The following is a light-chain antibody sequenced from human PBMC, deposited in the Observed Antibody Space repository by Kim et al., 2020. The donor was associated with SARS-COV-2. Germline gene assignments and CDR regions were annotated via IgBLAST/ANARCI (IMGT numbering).Light chain of an antibody. V-gene: IGKV3-11*01. CDR1: QRVATY. Sequence: PGERATRPCRASQRVATYLAWYQQKPGQAPRLLIYDASKRATGIPARFRGSGSGTDFTLTIGTLEPEDSAVYYCQQRGNFGQGTRLEIK. CDR3: QQRGN. CDR2: DAS. J-gene: IGKJ5*01.